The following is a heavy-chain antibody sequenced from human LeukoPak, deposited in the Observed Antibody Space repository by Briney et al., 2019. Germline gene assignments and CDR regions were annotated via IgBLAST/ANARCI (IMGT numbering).Heavy chain of an antibody. Sequence: PGRSLRLSCAASGFTFDDYAMHWVRRAPGKGLEWVSGISWNSGSIGYADSVKGRFTISRDNAKNSLYLQMNSLRAEDTALYYCAKVPLAGIAVAGYFDYWGQGTLVTVSS. D-gene: IGHD6-19*01. CDR1: GFTFDDYA. J-gene: IGHJ4*02. V-gene: IGHV3-9*01. CDR3: AKVPLAGIAVAGYFDY. CDR2: ISWNSGSI.